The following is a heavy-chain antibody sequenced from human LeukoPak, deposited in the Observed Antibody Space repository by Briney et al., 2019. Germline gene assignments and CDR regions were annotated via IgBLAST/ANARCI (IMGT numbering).Heavy chain of an antibody. CDR1: GFTVSSNY. Sequence: GGSLRLFCAASGFTVSSNYMNWGRQAPGKGLEWVSVIYDGGSTDYADSVKGRFTISRDNSKNMLYLQMNSLRAEDTAVYYCARGYSYGYIRYWGQGTLVTVSS. J-gene: IGHJ4*02. CDR2: IYDGGST. D-gene: IGHD5-18*01. V-gene: IGHV3-66*01. CDR3: ARGYSYGYIRY.